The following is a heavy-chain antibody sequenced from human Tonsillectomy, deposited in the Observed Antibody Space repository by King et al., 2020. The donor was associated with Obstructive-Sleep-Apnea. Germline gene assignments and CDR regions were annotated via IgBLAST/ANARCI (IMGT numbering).Heavy chain of an antibody. CDR1: GYTFTTAE. Sequence: VQLVESGAEVKKPGASVKVSCKAAGYTFTTAEIHWVRQAPGQGLEWMGWMNPNSGNTGYVQKFRGRVTMTRDPSITTAYMELSSLRSADTAVYYCARGSSRSFDLWGQGTLVTV. J-gene: IGHJ4*02. D-gene: IGHD6-13*01. CDR2: MNPNSGNT. CDR3: ARGSSRSFDL. V-gene: IGHV1-8*01.